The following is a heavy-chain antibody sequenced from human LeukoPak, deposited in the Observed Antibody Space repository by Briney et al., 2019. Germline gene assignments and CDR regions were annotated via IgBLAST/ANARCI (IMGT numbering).Heavy chain of an antibody. Sequence: GASVKVSCKASGGTFSSYAISWVRQAPGQGLEWMGGIIPIFGTANYAQKFQGRVTMTEDTSTDTAYMELSSLRSEDTAVYYCATVTLDYYDSSGWADYWGQGTLVTVSS. CDR1: GGTFSSYA. V-gene: IGHV1-69*06. D-gene: IGHD3-22*01. CDR2: IIPIFGTA. J-gene: IGHJ4*02. CDR3: ATVTLDYYDSSGWADY.